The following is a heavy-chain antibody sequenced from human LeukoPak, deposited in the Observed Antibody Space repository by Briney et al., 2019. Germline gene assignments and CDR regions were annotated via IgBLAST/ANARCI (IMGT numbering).Heavy chain of an antibody. Sequence: PSETLSLTCAVYGGSFSGYYWSWIRQPPGKGLEWIGEINHNGSTNYNPSLKSRVTISVDTSKNQFSLKLSSVTAADTAVYYCARGKWSSGWYFDYRGQGTLVTVSS. CDR3: ARGKWSSGWYFDY. CDR2: INHNGST. CDR1: GGSFSGYY. V-gene: IGHV4-34*01. J-gene: IGHJ4*02. D-gene: IGHD6-19*01.